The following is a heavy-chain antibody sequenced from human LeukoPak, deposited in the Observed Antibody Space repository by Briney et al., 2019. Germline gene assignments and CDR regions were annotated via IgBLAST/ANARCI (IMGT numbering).Heavy chain of an antibody. CDR3: AKDLTYYYDSSGYFDY. V-gene: IGHV3-23*01. CDR1: GFTFSSYA. CDR2: ISGSGGST. J-gene: IGHJ4*02. Sequence: GGSLRLSCAASGFTFSSYAMSWVRQAPGKGLEWVSAISGSGGSTYYADSVKGRFTFSRDNSKNTLYLQMNSLRAEDTAVYYCAKDLTYYYDSSGYFDYWGQGTLVTVSS. D-gene: IGHD3-22*01.